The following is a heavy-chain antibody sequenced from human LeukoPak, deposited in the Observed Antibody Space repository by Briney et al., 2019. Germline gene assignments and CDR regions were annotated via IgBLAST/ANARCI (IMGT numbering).Heavy chain of an antibody. CDR3: ARDPGYSSTGVDAFDI. CDR2: ISSSGSYI. CDR1: GFTFSSYS. V-gene: IGHV3-48*02. J-gene: IGHJ3*02. D-gene: IGHD6-13*01. Sequence: GGSLRLSCAASGFTFSSYSMNWVRQAPGKGLEWVSYISSSGSYIQYAESVKGRFTISRDNAEKSLFLQMNSLRDEDTAVYYCARDPGYSSTGVDAFDIWGRGTMVTVSS.